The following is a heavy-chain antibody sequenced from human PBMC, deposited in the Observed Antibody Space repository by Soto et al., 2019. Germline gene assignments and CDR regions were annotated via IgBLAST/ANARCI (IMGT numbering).Heavy chain of an antibody. J-gene: IGHJ5*02. CDR1: GFTFSSYA. CDR2: ISGSGGST. CDR3: AKDPAYYETTNWFDP. V-gene: IGHV3-23*01. D-gene: IGHD3-22*01. Sequence: PGGSLRLSCAASGFTFSSYAMSWVRQAPGKGLEWVSAISGSGGSTYYADSVKGRFTTSRDNSKNTLYLQMNSLRAEDTAVYYCAKDPAYYETTNWFDPWGQGTLVTVSS.